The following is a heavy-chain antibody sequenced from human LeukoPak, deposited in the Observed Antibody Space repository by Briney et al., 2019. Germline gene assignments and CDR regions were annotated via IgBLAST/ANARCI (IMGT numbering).Heavy chain of an antibody. D-gene: IGHD6-19*01. CDR2: ISGGITTT. CDR3: ARDLRTGWASY. V-gene: IGHV3-48*03. Sequence: GGSLRLSCAASGFTFSLFEMNWVRQAPGKGLEWVSYISGGITTTHYADSVKGRFTLSRDYAKDSLYLQMDNLRVEDTAIYYCARDLRTGWASYWGQGSLVIVSS. J-gene: IGHJ4*02. CDR1: GFTFSLFE.